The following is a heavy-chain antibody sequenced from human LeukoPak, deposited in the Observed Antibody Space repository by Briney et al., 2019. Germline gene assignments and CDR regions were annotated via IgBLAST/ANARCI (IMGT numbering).Heavy chain of an antibody. V-gene: IGHV3-30*02. J-gene: IGHJ4*02. CDR3: AKDKVGIAAAGTVDY. CDR2: IRYDGSNK. D-gene: IGHD6-13*01. CDR1: GFTFSSYG. Sequence: PGGSLRLSCAASGFTFSSYGIHWVRQAPGKGLEWVAFIRYDGSNKYYADSVKGRFTISRDNSKNTLYLQMNSLRAEDTAVYYCAKDKVGIAAAGTVDYWGQRTLVTVSS.